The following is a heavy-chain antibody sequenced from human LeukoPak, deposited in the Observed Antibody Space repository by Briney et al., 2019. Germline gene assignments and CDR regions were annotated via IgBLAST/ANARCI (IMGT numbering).Heavy chain of an antibody. CDR2: ISSSSSTI. Sequence: GGSLRLSCAASGFTFSSYSMNWVRQAPGKGLEWVSYISSSSSTIYYADSVKGRFTISRDNAKNTLYLQMNSLRAEDTAVYYCAKDTSRYFDPRGYFDLWGRGTLVTVSS. CDR1: GFTFSSYS. V-gene: IGHV3-48*01. CDR3: AKDTSRYFDPRGYFDL. J-gene: IGHJ2*01. D-gene: IGHD3-9*01.